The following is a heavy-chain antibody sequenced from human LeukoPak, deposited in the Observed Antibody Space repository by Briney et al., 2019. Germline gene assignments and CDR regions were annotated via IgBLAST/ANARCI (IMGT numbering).Heavy chain of an antibody. CDR3: ARGIAAVGHGMDV. Sequence: GGSLRLSCAASGLTFSGYIMNWVRQAPGKGLEWVSSISTSGTYMDYADSVKGRFIISRDNSKNSLFLQMNSLRAEDTAVYSCARGIAAVGHGMDVWGQGTTVTVSS. CDR2: ISTSGTYM. CDR1: GLTFSGYI. V-gene: IGHV3-21*01. D-gene: IGHD6-13*01. J-gene: IGHJ6*02.